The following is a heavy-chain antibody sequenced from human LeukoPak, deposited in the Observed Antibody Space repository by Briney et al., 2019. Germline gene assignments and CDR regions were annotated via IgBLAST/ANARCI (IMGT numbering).Heavy chain of an antibody. CDR2: INPNSGGT. CDR3: ASRPTGFDWGPFDY. J-gene: IGHJ4*02. CDR1: GYTFTGYY. D-gene: IGHD5-12*01. V-gene: IGHV1-2*02. Sequence: ASVRVSCKASGYTFTGYYMHWVRQAPGQGLEWMGWINPNSGGTNYAQKFQGRVTMTRDTSISTAYMELSRLRSDDTAVYYCASRPTGFDWGPFDYWGQGTLVTVSS.